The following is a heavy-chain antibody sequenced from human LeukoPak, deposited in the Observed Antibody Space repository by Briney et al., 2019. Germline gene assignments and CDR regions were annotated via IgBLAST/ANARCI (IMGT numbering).Heavy chain of an antibody. D-gene: IGHD5-12*01. J-gene: IGHJ6*04. Sequence: GGSLRLSRAASGFTFSSYGMHWVRQAPGKGLEWVAVIWYDGSNKYYADSVKGRSTISRDNSKNTLYLQMNSLRAEDTAVYYCARDTIVATRQGYYYYGMDVWGKGTTVTVSS. CDR2: IWYDGSNK. CDR3: ARDTIVATRQGYYYYGMDV. CDR1: GFTFSSYG. V-gene: IGHV3-33*01.